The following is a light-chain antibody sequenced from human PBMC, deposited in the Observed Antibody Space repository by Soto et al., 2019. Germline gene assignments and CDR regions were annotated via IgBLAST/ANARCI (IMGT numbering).Light chain of an antibody. Sequence: EIVLTQSPGTLSLSPVERATLSCRASQSVSNNYLAWYQQKPGQAPRLLIYLASSRATGIPDRFSGSGSGTDFALTISRLEPEDFAVYYCQQYGSSPPWTFGQGTKVDIK. J-gene: IGKJ1*01. CDR3: QQYGSSPPWT. V-gene: IGKV3-20*01. CDR2: LAS. CDR1: QSVSNNY.